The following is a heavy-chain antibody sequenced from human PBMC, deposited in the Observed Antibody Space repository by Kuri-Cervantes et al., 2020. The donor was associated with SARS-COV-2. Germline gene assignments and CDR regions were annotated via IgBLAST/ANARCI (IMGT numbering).Heavy chain of an antibody. CDR1: GGSISSYY. V-gene: IGHV4-59*08. Sequence: SETLSLTCTVSGGSISSYYWSWIRQPSGKGLGRVGYIDYCGSTNYNPSLKSRVTISVDTAKNQFSLKLTSVPAADTAVYYCARKLRRWLQLRAYCFDSWGQGTLVTVSS. J-gene: IGHJ4*02. D-gene: IGHD5-24*01. CDR3: ARKLRRWLQLRAYCFDS. CDR2: IDYCGST.